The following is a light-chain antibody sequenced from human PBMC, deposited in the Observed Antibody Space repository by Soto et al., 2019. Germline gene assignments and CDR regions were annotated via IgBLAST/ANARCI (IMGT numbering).Light chain of an antibody. CDR2: AAS. CDR3: QQANSFPLT. Sequence: DIQMTQSPSSVSAAVGDRVTITCRASQGINKWLAWYQQKPGKAPQLLISAASTLRSGVPSRFSGSGSGTDFSLTISNLQPEDFATYFCQQANSFPLTFGGGTRVEIK. V-gene: IGKV1-12*01. CDR1: QGINKW. J-gene: IGKJ4*01.